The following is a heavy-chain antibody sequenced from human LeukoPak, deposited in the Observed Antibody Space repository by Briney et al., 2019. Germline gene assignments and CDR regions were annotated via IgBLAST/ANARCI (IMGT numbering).Heavy chain of an antibody. CDR3: AKDHGYYHDSSGPDY. Sequence: GRSLRLSCAASGFTFDDYAMHWVRQAPGKGLEWVSGISWNSGSIGYADSVKGRFTISRDNAKNSLYLQMNSLRAEDTALYYCAKDHGYYHDSSGPDYWGQGTLVTVSS. J-gene: IGHJ4*02. D-gene: IGHD3-22*01. CDR2: ISWNSGSI. V-gene: IGHV3-9*01. CDR1: GFTFDDYA.